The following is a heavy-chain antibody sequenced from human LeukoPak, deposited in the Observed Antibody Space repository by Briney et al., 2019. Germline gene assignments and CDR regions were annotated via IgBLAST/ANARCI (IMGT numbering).Heavy chain of an antibody. CDR2: IIPIFGTA. CDR1: GGTFSSYA. Sequence: GASVKVSCKASGGTFSSYAISWVRQAPGQGLEWMGGIIPIFGTANYAQKFQGRVTITTDESTSTAYMELSSLRSDDTAVYYCARDLEGYCSSTSCYPVYWGQGTLVTVSS. J-gene: IGHJ4*02. CDR3: ARDLEGYCSSTSCYPVY. D-gene: IGHD2-2*01. V-gene: IGHV1-69*05.